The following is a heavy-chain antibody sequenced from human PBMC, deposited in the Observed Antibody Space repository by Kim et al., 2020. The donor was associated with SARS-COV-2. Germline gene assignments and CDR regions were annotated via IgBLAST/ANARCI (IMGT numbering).Heavy chain of an antibody. D-gene: IGHD1-26*01. CDR1: GFTFSNAW. J-gene: IGHJ6*02. Sequence: GGSLRLSCAASGFTFSNAWMSWVRQAPGKGLEWVGRIKSKTDGGTTDYAAPVKGRFTISRDDSKNTLYLQMNSLKTEDTAVYYCTTLTLSGSYFGVYYYYGMDVWGQGTTVTVSS. CDR2: IKSKTDGGTT. V-gene: IGHV3-15*01. CDR3: TTLTLSGSYFGVYYYYGMDV.